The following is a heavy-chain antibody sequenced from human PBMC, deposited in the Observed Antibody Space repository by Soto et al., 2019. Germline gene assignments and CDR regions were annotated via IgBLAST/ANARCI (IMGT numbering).Heavy chain of an antibody. CDR1: GFTFSSYW. D-gene: IGHD3-16*01. CDR3: ARGSGGDAYYFDY. CDR2: IKQYGSEK. Sequence: EVQLVESGGGLVQPGWSLRLSCAASGFTFSSYWMSWVRQAPGKGLEWVDNIKQYGSEKYYVDSVKGRFTISRDNAKNSLYLQMNSLRAEDTAVYYCARGSGGDAYYFDYWGQGTLVTVSS. J-gene: IGHJ4*02. V-gene: IGHV3-7*01.